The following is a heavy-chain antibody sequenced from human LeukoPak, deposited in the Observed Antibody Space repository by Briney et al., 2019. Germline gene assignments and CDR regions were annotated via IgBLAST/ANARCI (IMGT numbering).Heavy chain of an antibody. V-gene: IGHV4-59*08. CDR3: ARYSGYEHDYGDYEYFDY. Sequence: SETLSLTCTVPGGSISSYYWSWIRQPPGKGLEWIEYIYYSGSTNYNPSLKSRVTISVDTSKNQFSLKLSSVTAADTAVYYCARYSGYEHDYGDYEYFDYWGQGTLVTVSS. CDR1: GGSISSYY. D-gene: IGHD4-17*01. CDR2: IYYSGST. J-gene: IGHJ4*02.